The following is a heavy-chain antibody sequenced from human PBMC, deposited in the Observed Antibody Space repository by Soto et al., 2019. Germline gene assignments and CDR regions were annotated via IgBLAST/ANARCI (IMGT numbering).Heavy chain of an antibody. V-gene: IGHV3-48*04. Sequence: EVQLVESGGGLVQPGGSLRLSCVASGFTFSSYSMVWVRQAPGKGLEWISYIFVTSTPIYYADSVKCRFTVSRDNTQNSLFLLMNSLRAEDTAIYYCARDKDWAFEYWGQGTLVTVPS. D-gene: IGHD3-9*01. CDR1: GFTFSSYS. CDR2: IFVTSTPI. J-gene: IGHJ4*02. CDR3: ARDKDWAFEY.